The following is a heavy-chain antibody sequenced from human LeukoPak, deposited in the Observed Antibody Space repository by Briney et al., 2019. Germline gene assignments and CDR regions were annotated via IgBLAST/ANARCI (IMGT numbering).Heavy chain of an antibody. CDR1: GGSISNTNW. D-gene: IGHD6-19*01. J-gene: IGHJ4*02. CDR2: IYYSGST. CDR3: ARDIQQWLVRD. V-gene: IGHV4-59*01. Sequence: SETLSLTCGVSGGSISNTNWWSWIRQPPGKGLEWIGYIYYSGSTNYNPSLKSRVTISVDTSKNQFSLKLSSVTAADTAVYYCARDIQQWLVRDWGQGTLVTVSS.